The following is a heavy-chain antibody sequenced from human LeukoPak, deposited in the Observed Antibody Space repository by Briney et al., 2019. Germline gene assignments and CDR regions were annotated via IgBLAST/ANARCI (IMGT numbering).Heavy chain of an antibody. CDR3: AWDCSSTSCRDGGYFDY. CDR2: ISAYNGNT. CDR1: GYTFTSYG. J-gene: IGHJ4*02. V-gene: IGHV1-18*01. D-gene: IGHD2-2*01. Sequence: ASVKVSCKASGYTFTSYGISWVRQAPGQGLEWMGWISAYNGNTNYAQKLQGRVTMTTDTSTSTACMELRSLRSDDTAVYYCAWDCSSTSCRDGGYFDYWGQGTLVTVSS.